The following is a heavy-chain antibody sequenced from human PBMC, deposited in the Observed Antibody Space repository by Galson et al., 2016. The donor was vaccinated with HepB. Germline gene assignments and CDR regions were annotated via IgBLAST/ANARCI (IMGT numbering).Heavy chain of an antibody. CDR1: GVSVSSGTYY. V-gene: IGHV4-61*01. D-gene: IGHD3-22*01. J-gene: IGHJ4*02. CDR3: ARSSQTSYYGSGTYYLKMSYFDS. Sequence: SETLSLTCTVSGVSVSSGTYYWSWIRQPPGKGLEWIGFISFFGSTNYNPSLTSRVTISVDTSKNQFSLNLSSVTAADTAVYYCARSSQTSYYGSGTYYLKMSYFDSWGQGTLVTVSS. CDR2: ISFFGST.